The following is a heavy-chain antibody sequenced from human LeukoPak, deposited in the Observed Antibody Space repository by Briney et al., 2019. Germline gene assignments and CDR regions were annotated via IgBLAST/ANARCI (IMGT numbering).Heavy chain of an antibody. CDR3: ARAPLGLPFDY. CDR2: INPNSGGT. V-gene: IGHV1-2*02. Sequence: ASVRVSCKASGYTFTGYYMHWVRQAPGQGLEWMAWINPNSGGTNYAQKFQGRVTMTRDTSISTAYMELSRLTSDDTAVYYCARAPLGLPFDYWGQGSLVTVSS. J-gene: IGHJ4*02. CDR1: GYTFTGYY.